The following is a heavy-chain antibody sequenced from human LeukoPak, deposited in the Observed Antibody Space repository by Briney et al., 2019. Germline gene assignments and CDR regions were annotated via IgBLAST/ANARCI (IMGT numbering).Heavy chain of an antibody. Sequence: GGSLRLSCATSGFTFSSSWMSWVRQAPGKGLEWVANIKQDGSEKYYVDSVKGRFTISRDNAKNSLYLQMNSLRAEDTAVYYCARDAYYYDSSGYYFDAFDIWGQGTMVTVSS. CDR3: ARDAYYYDSSGYYFDAFDI. CDR2: IKQDGSEK. J-gene: IGHJ3*02. D-gene: IGHD3-22*01. CDR1: GFTFSSSW. V-gene: IGHV3-7*01.